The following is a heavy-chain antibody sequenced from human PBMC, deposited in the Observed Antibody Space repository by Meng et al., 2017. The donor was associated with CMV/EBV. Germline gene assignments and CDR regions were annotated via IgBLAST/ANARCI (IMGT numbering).Heavy chain of an antibody. J-gene: IGHJ6*02. V-gene: IGHV1-69*05. Sequence: SVKVSCKASGGTFSSYAISWVRQAPGQGLEWMGGIIPIFGTANYAQKFQGRVTITTDESTSTAYMELSSLRSEDTAVYYCAKERKAYYDILTADYGMDVWGQGTTVTVSS. CDR3: AKERKAYYDILTADYGMDV. CDR2: IIPIFGTA. CDR1: GGTFSSYA. D-gene: IGHD3-9*01.